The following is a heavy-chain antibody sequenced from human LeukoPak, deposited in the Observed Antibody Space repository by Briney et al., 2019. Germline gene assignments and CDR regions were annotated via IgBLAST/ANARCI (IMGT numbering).Heavy chain of an antibody. Sequence: SETLSLACTVSGGSISSYYWSWIRQPAGKGLEWIGRIYTSGSTNYNPSLKSRVTMSVDTSKNQFSLKLSSVTAADTAVYYCARVSRVVFAFDIWGQGTMVTVSS. CDR1: GGSISSYY. CDR2: IYTSGST. V-gene: IGHV4-4*07. J-gene: IGHJ3*02. CDR3: ARVSRVVFAFDI. D-gene: IGHD2-8*02.